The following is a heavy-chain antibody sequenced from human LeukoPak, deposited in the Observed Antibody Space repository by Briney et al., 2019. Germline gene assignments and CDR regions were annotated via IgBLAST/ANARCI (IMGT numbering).Heavy chain of an antibody. V-gene: IGHV3-64*01. CDR1: GFTFSSYA. CDR3: ASDGRGLDAFDI. Sequence: GGSLRLSCAASGFTFSSYAMHWVRQAPGKGLEYVSAISSNGGSTYYANSVKGRFTISRDNSKNTLYLQMGSLRAEDMAVYYCASDGRGLDAFDIWGQGTMVTVSS. D-gene: IGHD2-15*01. CDR2: ISSNGGST. J-gene: IGHJ3*02.